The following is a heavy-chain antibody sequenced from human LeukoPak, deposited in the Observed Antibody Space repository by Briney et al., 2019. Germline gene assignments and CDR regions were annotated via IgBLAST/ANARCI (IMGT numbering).Heavy chain of an antibody. V-gene: IGHV4-39*01. CDR1: GGSISSSSYY. J-gene: IGHJ1*01. CDR3: ARRIAVAGTGYFQH. CDR2: IYYTGST. D-gene: IGHD6-19*01. Sequence: SETLPLTCTVSGGSISSSSYYWGWIRQPPGKELEWIGSIYYTGSTYYNSSLKSRVTISVDTSKNQFSLKLRSVTAADTAVYYCARRIAVAGTGYFQHWGQGTLVTVSS.